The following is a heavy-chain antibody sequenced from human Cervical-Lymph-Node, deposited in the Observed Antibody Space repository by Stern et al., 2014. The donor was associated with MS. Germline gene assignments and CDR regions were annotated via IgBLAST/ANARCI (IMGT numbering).Heavy chain of an antibody. CDR3: ARSDVPAAVASIDY. CDR1: GDDIRNYA. V-gene: IGHV1-69*01. D-gene: IGHD2-2*01. J-gene: IGHJ4*02. Sequence: VQLVESGAEVKKPGSSVKVSCKSSGDDIRNYAFSWVRQAPGQGLEWMGGNSPLIGTANYAQKFQGRATITADESTSTAYMELSSLRSEDTAVYYCARSDVPAAVASIDYWGQGTLVTVSS. CDR2: NSPLIGTA.